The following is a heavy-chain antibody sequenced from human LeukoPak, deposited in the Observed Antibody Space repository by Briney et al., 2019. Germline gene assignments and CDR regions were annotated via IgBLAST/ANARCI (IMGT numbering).Heavy chain of an antibody. CDR2: ISGSGGST. CDR1: GFTFSNRA. D-gene: IGHD3-22*01. V-gene: IGHV3-23*01. CDR3: AKVGYYDSSGYYYPLEYFDY. Sequence: GGSLRLSCAASGFTFSNRAMSWVRQAPGKGLEWVSAISGSGGSTYYADSVEGRFTISRDNSKNTLYLQMNSLRAEDTAVYYCAKVGYYDSSGYYYPLEYFDYWGQGTLVTVSS. J-gene: IGHJ4*02.